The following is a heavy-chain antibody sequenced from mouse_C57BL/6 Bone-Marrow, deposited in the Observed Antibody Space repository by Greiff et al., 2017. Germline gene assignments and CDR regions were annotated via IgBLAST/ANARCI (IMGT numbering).Heavy chain of an antibody. CDR2: IDPENGDT. V-gene: IGHV14-4*01. J-gene: IGHJ2*01. CDR3: TTSYYEDYLDY. Sequence: EVQLQQSGAELVRPGASVKLSCTASGFNIKDDYMHWVKQRPEQGLEWIGWIDPENGDTEYASKFQGKATITADTSSNTAYLQLSSLTSEDTAVYYCTTSYYEDYLDYWGQGTTLTVSS. D-gene: IGHD1-1*01. CDR1: GFNIKDDY.